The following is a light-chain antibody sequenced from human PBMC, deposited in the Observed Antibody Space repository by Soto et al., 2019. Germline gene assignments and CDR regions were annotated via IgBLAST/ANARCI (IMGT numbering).Light chain of an antibody. J-gene: IGKJ4*01. CDR2: GAS. V-gene: IGKV3-15*01. Sequence: IVMTQSPATLSVSPGERATLSCRASQSISSKLAWYQQKPGQAPRLLIYGASTRATGIPVRFSGSGSGTEFTLTITSLQSEDFAVYYCQEYNNWSPITFGGGTKVEIK. CDR1: QSISSK. CDR3: QEYNNWSPIT.